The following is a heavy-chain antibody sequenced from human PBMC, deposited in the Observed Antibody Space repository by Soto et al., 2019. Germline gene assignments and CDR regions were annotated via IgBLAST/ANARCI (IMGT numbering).Heavy chain of an antibody. CDR2: ISYDGSNK. J-gene: IGHJ4*02. Sequence: GGSLRLSCAASGFTFSSYGMHWVRQAPGKGLEWVAVISYDGSNKYYADSVKGRFTISRDNSKNTLYLQMNSLRAEDTAVYYCAKDGGRDGYSCFDYWGQGTLVTVSS. D-gene: IGHD4-4*01. CDR1: GFTFSSYG. V-gene: IGHV3-30*18. CDR3: AKDGGRDGYSCFDY.